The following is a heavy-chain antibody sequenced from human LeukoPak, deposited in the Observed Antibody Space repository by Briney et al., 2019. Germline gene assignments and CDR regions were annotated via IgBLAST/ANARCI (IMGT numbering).Heavy chain of an antibody. J-gene: IGHJ4*02. V-gene: IGHV3-21*01. Sequence: GGSLRLSCAASGFNFSSYSMNWVRQAPGKGLEWVAFISSSRSYIYYADSVKGRFTISRDNAKNTLYLQMNSLRADDTACYYCARAGEYSSSSYYFDYWGQGTLVTVSS. CDR1: GFNFSSYS. CDR2: ISSSRSYI. D-gene: IGHD6-13*01. CDR3: ARAGEYSSSSYYFDY.